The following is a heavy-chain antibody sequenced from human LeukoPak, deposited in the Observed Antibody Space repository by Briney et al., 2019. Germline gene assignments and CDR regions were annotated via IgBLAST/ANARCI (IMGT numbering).Heavy chain of an antibody. Sequence: SVKVSCMVSGYTLTELFMQWVGQAPGKGVEWMGGFDPEDGETIYAQKFQGRVTMTEDTSTDTAYMELSSLRSEDTAVYYCATDLSGSYAFDIWGQGTMVTVSS. V-gene: IGHV1-24*01. D-gene: IGHD3-10*01. CDR2: FDPEDGET. CDR1: GYTLTELF. J-gene: IGHJ3*02. CDR3: ATDLSGSYAFDI.